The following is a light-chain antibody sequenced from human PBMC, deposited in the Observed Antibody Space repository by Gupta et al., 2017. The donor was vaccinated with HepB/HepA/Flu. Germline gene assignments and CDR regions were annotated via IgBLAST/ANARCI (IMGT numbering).Light chain of an antibody. CDR1: QSVLYSSNNKNY. V-gene: IGKV4-1*01. J-gene: IGKJ5*01. Sequence: DIVMTQFQDSLAVSLGERATINCKSSQSVLYSSNNKNYLAWYQQKPGQPPKLLIYWASTRESGVPDRFSGSGSGTDFTLTISSLQAEDVAVYYCQQDDSTPRTFGQGTRLEIK. CDR2: WAS. CDR3: QQDDSTPRT.